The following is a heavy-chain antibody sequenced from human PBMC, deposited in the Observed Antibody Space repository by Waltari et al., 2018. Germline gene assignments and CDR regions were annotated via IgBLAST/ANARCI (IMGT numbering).Heavy chain of an antibody. V-gene: IGHV3-7*01. CDR2: IRQDGNQK. CDR3: AREGKLLGAFDI. J-gene: IGHJ3*02. Sequence: EVQLVESGGTLVQPGGSLRLSCAASGFTFSTYWMNWVRQAPGKGLEGVADIRQDGNQKSYVDSVKGRFTISRDNAESSLYLQMNSLRAEDTAVYYCAREGKLLGAFDIWGQGTMVTVSS. CDR1: GFTFSTYW. D-gene: IGHD1-26*01.